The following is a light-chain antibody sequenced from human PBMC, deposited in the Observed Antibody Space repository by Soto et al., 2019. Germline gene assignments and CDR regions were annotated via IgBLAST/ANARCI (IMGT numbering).Light chain of an antibody. CDR2: DVS. J-gene: IGLJ1*01. CDR1: SSDVGGYNY. V-gene: IGLV2-11*01. CDR3: CSYAGSYTHV. Sequence: QSALTQPRSXXXXPXXXXXISCTGTSSDVGGYNYVSWYQQHPGKAPKLMIYDVSKRPSGVPDRFSGSKSGNTASLTISGLQAEDEADYYCCSYAGSYTHVFGTGTKVTVL.